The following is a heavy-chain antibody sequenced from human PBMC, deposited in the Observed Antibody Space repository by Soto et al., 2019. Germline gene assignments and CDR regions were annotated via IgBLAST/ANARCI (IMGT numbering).Heavy chain of an antibody. CDR3: ARAHGPYYDSSYYGLARNYFDY. Sequence: GGSLRLSCAAAGFTFSSHAMIWVRQAPGKGLEWVAVISFDGSNRYYADSQRGRLTISRDNSRNTLYLQMDNLRPDDTAIYYCARAHGPYYDSSYYGLARNYFDYWGQGALVTVSS. CDR1: GFTFSSHA. J-gene: IGHJ4*02. D-gene: IGHD3-22*01. V-gene: IGHV3-30*03. CDR2: ISFDGSNR.